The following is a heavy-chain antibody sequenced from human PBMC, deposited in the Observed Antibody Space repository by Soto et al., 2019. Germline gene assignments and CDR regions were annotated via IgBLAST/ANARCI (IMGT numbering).Heavy chain of an antibody. D-gene: IGHD6-19*01. CDR3: AKDHRYSSGWANFDY. CDR2: ISGSGGST. Sequence: EVQLLESGGALLQPGGSLRLSCAASGFTFSSYAMSWFRQAPGKGLEWVSAISGSGGSTYYADSVKGRFTISRDNSKNTLYLQMNSLRAEDTAVYYCAKDHRYSSGWANFDYWGQGTLVTVSS. J-gene: IGHJ4*02. CDR1: GFTFSSYA. V-gene: IGHV3-23*01.